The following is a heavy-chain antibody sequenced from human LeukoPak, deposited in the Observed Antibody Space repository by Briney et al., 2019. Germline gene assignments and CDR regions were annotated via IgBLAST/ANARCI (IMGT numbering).Heavy chain of an antibody. J-gene: IGHJ4*02. CDR2: INWNGGST. CDR1: GFTFDDYG. D-gene: IGHD4-17*01. Sequence: PGGSLRLSCAASGFTFDDYGMSWVRQAPGKGLEWVSGINWNGGSTGYADSVKGRFTISRDNAKNSLYLQMNSLRAEDTAVYYCARGGGDYVPDLYYFDYWGQGTLVTVSS. CDR3: ARGGGDYVPDLYYFDY. V-gene: IGHV3-20*04.